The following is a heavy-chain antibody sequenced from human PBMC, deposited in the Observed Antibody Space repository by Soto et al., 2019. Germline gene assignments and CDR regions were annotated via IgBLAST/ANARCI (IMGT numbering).Heavy chain of an antibody. CDR3: ARASYSDYVPAFDI. D-gene: IGHD2-15*01. Sequence: QPGGSLRLSCAACGVTFSSYWMHWVRQAPGKGLVWVSRINSDGSSTSYADSVKGRFTISRDNAKNTLYLQMNSLRAEDTAVYYCARASYSDYVPAFDIWGQGTMVTVSS. CDR1: GVTFSSYW. CDR2: INSDGSST. J-gene: IGHJ3*02. V-gene: IGHV3-74*01.